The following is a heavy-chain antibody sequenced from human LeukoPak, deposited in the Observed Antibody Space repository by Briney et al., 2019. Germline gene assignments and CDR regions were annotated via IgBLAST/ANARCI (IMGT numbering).Heavy chain of an antibody. J-gene: IGHJ4*02. CDR1: GFTFSSYA. V-gene: IGHV3-30-3*01. CDR3: ARDERYSSSYDY. Sequence: PGRSLRLSCAASGFTFSSYAMHWVRQAPGKGLEWVAVISYDGSNKYYADSVKGRFTISRDNSKNTLYLQMNSLRAEDTAVYYCARDERYSSSYDYWGQGTLVTVSS. CDR2: ISYDGSNK. D-gene: IGHD6-13*01.